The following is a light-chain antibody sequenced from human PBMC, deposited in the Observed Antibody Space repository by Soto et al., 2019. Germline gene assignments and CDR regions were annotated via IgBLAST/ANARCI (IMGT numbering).Light chain of an antibody. CDR2: DTS. V-gene: IGKV3-11*01. J-gene: IGKJ4*01. CDR1: QSVSSY. Sequence: EIVLTQSPATLSLSPGERATLSCRASQSVSSYLAWYQQKPGQAPRLLIYDTSNRATGIPARFSGSGSWTDFTLPISSLEPEDFAVYYCQQRSNWPLTFGGGTNVEIK. CDR3: QQRSNWPLT.